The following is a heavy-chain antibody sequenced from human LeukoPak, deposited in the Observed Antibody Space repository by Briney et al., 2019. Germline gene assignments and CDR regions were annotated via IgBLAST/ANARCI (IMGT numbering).Heavy chain of an antibody. CDR3: ARATNIVVVPAAINWFDP. CDR2: IYYSGST. J-gene: IGHJ5*02. CDR1: GGYISSHY. D-gene: IGHD2-2*01. Sequence: PSETLCLTCSVSGGYISSHYWSWIRQPPGKGLEWVGYIYYSGSTNYNPSLISPDTISADTSKNQFSLRLSSVTAADTAVYYCARATNIVVVPAAINWFDPWGQGTLVTVSS. V-gene: IGHV4-59*08.